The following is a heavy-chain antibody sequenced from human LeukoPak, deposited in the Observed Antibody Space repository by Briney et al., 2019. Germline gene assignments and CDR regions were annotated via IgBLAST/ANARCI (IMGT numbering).Heavy chain of an antibody. D-gene: IGHD3-22*01. V-gene: IGHV3-7*03. J-gene: IGHJ4*02. CDR3: ARGGPYSDSSGGTFDY. CDR2: IKQDGSDK. CDR1: GFTFGSYW. Sequence: GGSLRLSCTASGFTFGSYWMSWVRQAPGKGLEWVANIKQDGSDKYYVDSVKGRFTISRANAKDSLDLQMNSLRPGDTDVYYFARGGPYSDSSGGTFDYWGQGTLVTVSS.